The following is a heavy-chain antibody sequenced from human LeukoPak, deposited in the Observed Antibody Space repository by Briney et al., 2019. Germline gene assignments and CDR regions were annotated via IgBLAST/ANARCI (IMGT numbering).Heavy chain of an antibody. J-gene: IGHJ3*02. CDR1: GYTFTTYG. Sequence: GASVKVSCKASGYTFTTYGISWVRQAPGQGLEWMAWVSTDSGITRNAQKFQGRVTMTTDTSTNTAYLELRSLTSDDTAAYHCARDWQCSGGHCYDVFDIWGQGTMVTVSS. CDR3: ARDWQCSGGHCYDVFDI. V-gene: IGHV1-18*01. D-gene: IGHD2-15*01. CDR2: VSTDSGIT.